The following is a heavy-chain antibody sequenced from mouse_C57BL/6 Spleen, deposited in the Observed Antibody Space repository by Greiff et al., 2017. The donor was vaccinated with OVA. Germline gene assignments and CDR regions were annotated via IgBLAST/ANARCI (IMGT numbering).Heavy chain of an antibody. J-gene: IGHJ1*03. CDR3: ARSRVYYDYDDWYFDV. Sequence: VKVVESGAELVKPGASVKISCKASGYAFSSYWMNWVKQRPGKGLEWIGQIYPGDGDTNYNGKFKGKATLTADKSSSTAYMQLSSLTSEDSAVYFCARSRVYYDYDDWYFDVWGTGTTVTVSS. CDR2: IYPGDGDT. V-gene: IGHV1-80*01. CDR1: GYAFSSYW. D-gene: IGHD2-4*01.